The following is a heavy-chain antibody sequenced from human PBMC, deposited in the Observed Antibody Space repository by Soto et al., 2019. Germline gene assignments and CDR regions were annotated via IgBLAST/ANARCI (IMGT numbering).Heavy chain of an antibody. J-gene: IGHJ5*02. Sequence: GGSLRHSCAASGFTFSSYAMSWVRQAPGKGLEWVSAISGSGGSTYYADSVKGRFTISRDNSKNTLYLQMNSLRAEDTAVYYCAKDFYGSGINWFDPWGQGTLVTVLL. D-gene: IGHD3-10*01. CDR2: ISGSGGST. CDR3: AKDFYGSGINWFDP. V-gene: IGHV3-23*01. CDR1: GFTFSSYA.